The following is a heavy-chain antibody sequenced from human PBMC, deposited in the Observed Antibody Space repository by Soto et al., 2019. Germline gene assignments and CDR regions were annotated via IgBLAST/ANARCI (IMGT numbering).Heavy chain of an antibody. CDR2: ISGSGGST. D-gene: IGHD3-3*01. Sequence: GGSLRLSCAASGFTFSSYAMSWVRQAPGKGLEWVSAISGSGGSTYYADSVKGRFTISRDNSKNTLYLQMNSLRAEDTAVYYCAKDLKRYDFWSGPFDYWGQGTLVTVSS. J-gene: IGHJ4*02. V-gene: IGHV3-23*01. CDR3: AKDLKRYDFWSGPFDY. CDR1: GFTFSSYA.